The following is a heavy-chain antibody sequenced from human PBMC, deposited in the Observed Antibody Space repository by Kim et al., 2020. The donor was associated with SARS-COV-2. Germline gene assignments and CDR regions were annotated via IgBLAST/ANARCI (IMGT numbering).Heavy chain of an antibody. J-gene: IGHJ6*02. Sequence: GGSLRLSCAASGFTFDDYAMHWVRQAPGKGLEWVSGISWNSGSIGYADSVKGRFTISRDNAKNSLYLQMNSLRAEDTALYYCAKDMGSMDYYYYYGMDVCGQGTTVTVSS. CDR1: GFTFDDYA. CDR3: AKDMGSMDYYYYYGMDV. CDR2: ISWNSGSI. V-gene: IGHV3-9*01.